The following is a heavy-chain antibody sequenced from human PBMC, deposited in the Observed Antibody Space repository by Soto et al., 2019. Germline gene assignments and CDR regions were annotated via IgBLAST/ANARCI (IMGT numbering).Heavy chain of an antibody. CDR2: INPSGGST. Sequence: ASVKVSCKASGYTFTSYYMHWVRQAPGQGLEWMGIINPSGGSTSYAQKFQGRVTMTRDTSTSTVYMELSSLRSEDTAVYYCASPRIAVAVSMGGLDAFDIWGQGTMVTVSS. J-gene: IGHJ3*02. V-gene: IGHV1-46*03. D-gene: IGHD6-19*01. CDR3: ASPRIAVAVSMGGLDAFDI. CDR1: GYTFTSYY.